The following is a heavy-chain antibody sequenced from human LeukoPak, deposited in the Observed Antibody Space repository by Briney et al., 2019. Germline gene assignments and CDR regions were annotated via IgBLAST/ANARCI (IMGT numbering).Heavy chain of an antibody. J-gene: IGHJ4*02. D-gene: IGHD4-11*01. CDR1: GFAFRDYY. CDR2: ISGAGSPK. Sequence: GGSLRLSCAASGFAFRDYYMNWIRQAPGKGLEWISYISGAGSPKNYADSVKGRFTVSRDNAKNSMYLQINSLRVEDTALYYCARSVPDYTRFDFRGQGALVTVSS. V-gene: IGHV3-11*01. CDR3: ARSVPDYTRFDF.